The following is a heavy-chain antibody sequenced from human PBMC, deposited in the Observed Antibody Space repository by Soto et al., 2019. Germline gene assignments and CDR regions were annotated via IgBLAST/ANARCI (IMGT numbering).Heavy chain of an antibody. J-gene: IGHJ4*01. V-gene: IGHV4-59*01. D-gene: IGHD4-17*01. CDR2: IYYSGST. Sequence: SETLSLTCTVSGGSISSYFWNWIRQPPGKGLEWIGYIYYSGSTSYNPSLKSRVTMSVDTSKNQFSLKLSSVTAADTAVYYCARTTRDRTNSNFDYWGHGTLVTVSS. CDR1: GGSISSYF. CDR3: ARTTRDRTNSNFDY.